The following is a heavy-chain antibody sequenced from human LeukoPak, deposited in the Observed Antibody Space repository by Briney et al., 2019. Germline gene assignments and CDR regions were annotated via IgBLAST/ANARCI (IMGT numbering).Heavy chain of an antibody. CDR3: TRVGYIDEGIDY. CDR2: IKQDGTEK. D-gene: IGHD5-24*01. Sequence: GGSLRLSCAASGFTFSDYWMSWVRQAPGKGLEWVANIKQDGTEKNYLDSVKGRFILSRDNAKNSLYLQMNSLRAEDTAIYYCTRVGYIDEGIDYWGQGTLVTVSS. V-gene: IGHV3-7*04. CDR1: GFTFSDYW. J-gene: IGHJ4*02.